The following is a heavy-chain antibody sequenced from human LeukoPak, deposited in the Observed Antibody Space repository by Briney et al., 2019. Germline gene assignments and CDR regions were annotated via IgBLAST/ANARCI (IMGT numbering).Heavy chain of an antibody. J-gene: IGHJ5*02. D-gene: IGHD6-13*01. CDR1: GGSISRYY. CDR2: IYYSGST. V-gene: IGHV4-59*01. CDR3: ARGGPGYSSSRQNWFDP. Sequence: WETLSLTCTVSGGSISRYYWSWIRQPPGKGLEWIGYIYYSGSTNYNPSLKSRVTISVDTSKNQFSLKLSSVAAADTAVYYCARGGPGYSSSRQNWFDPWGQGTLVTVSS.